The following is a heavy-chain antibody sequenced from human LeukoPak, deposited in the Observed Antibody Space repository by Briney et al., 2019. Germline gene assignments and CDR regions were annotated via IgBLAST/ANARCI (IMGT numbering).Heavy chain of an antibody. Sequence: PSETLSLTCAVYGGSFSGYYWSWIRQPPGKGLEWIGEINHSGSTNYNPSLKSRVTISVDTSKNQFSLKLSSVTAADTAVYYCARRTTVVTPFLDYWGQGTLVTVSS. CDR1: GGSFSGYY. J-gene: IGHJ4*02. CDR2: INHSGST. V-gene: IGHV4-34*01. D-gene: IGHD4-23*01. CDR3: ARRTTVVTPFLDY.